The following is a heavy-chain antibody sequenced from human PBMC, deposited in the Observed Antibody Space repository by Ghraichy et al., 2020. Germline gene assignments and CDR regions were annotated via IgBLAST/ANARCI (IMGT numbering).Heavy chain of an antibody. J-gene: IGHJ4*02. D-gene: IGHD5-24*01. CDR2: ISDRGDYI. CDR3: ARDRYPPRRDGYNLGHDY. CDR1: GFTFSTYM. V-gene: IGHV3-21*01. Sequence: GESLNISCAASGFTFSTYMLHWVRQAPEKGLEWVSSISDRGDYIYYADSVKGRFTISRDNAANSLFLQMNSLRVGDTAVYYCARDRYPPRRDGYNLGHDYWGQGTLVTVSS.